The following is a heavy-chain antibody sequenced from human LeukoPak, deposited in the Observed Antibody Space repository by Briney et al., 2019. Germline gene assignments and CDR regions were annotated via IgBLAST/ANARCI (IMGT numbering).Heavy chain of an antibody. CDR1: GGSISSGDYY. CDR3: ARSEGGDWFFDY. Sequence: SETLSLTCTVSGGSISSGDYYWSWIRQPPGKGLEWIGYIYYSGSTYYNPSLKSRVTISVDTSKNQFSLKLSSVTAADTAVYYCARSEGGDWFFDYRGQGTLVTVSS. J-gene: IGHJ4*02. D-gene: IGHD2-21*02. V-gene: IGHV4-30-4*01. CDR2: IYYSGST.